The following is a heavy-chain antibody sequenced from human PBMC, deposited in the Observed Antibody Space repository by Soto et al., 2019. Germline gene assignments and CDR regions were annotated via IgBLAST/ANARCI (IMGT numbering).Heavy chain of an antibody. CDR2: IFYAGTT. CDR1: GGSINYNSYY. J-gene: IGHJ5*02. V-gene: IGHV4-39*02. Sequence: SETLSLTCSVSGGSINYNSYYWGWIRQPPGKGLEWVGGIFYAGTTYYSPSLKDRVTISVDTSKNSFSLNLTSVTAADTAVYFCARLVVVAPVANAWGQGTLVTVSS. CDR3: ARLVVVAPVANA. D-gene: IGHD2-2*01.